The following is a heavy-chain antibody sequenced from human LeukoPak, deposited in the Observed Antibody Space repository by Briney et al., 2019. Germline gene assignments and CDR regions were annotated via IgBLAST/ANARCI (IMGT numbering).Heavy chain of an antibody. V-gene: IGHV3-30*02. CDR3: ARDYDFWSGYYSPTRGYFGY. CDR1: GFTFSGSG. Sequence: GGSLRLSCAASGFTFSGSGMHWARQAPAKGLEWVTFIRYEGSNKYYTDSVRGRFTISRDNSKNALYLQMDSLRAEDTAVYYCARDYDFWSGYYSPTRGYFGYWGQGTLVTVSS. D-gene: IGHD3-3*01. CDR2: IRYEGSNK. J-gene: IGHJ4*02.